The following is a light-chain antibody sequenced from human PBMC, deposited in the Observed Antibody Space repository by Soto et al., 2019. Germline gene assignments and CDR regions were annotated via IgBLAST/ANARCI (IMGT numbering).Light chain of an antibody. J-gene: IGLJ3*02. CDR3: SSYTRTTTG. CDR2: EVS. Sequence: QSVLTQPASVSGSPGQSITISCNGSNNDVGSYNYVSWYQQHPGKAPKLIIYEVSNRPSGVSSRFSGSKSGNTASLTISGLQAEDEADYYCSSYTRTTTGFGGGTKLTVL. CDR1: NNDVGSYNY. V-gene: IGLV2-14*01.